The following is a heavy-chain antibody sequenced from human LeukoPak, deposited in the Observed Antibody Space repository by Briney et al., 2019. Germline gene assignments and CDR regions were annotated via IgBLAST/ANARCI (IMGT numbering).Heavy chain of an antibody. D-gene: IGHD6-19*01. CDR2: IYYSGST. V-gene: IGHV4-39*01. J-gene: IGHJ4*02. Sequence: SETLSLTCTVSGGSISSSSYYWRWIRQPPGKGLEWIGSIYYSGSTYYNPSLKSRVTISVDTSKNQFSLKLSSVTAADTAVYYCARAIVYSSGWYKTFDYWGQGTLVTVSS. CDR3: ARAIVYSSGWYKTFDY. CDR1: GGSISSSSYY.